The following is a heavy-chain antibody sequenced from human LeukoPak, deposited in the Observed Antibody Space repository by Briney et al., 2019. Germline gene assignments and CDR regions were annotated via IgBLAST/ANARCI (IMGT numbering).Heavy chain of an antibody. CDR1: GYTFTGYY. CDR3: ARDYRYCSSTSCYPGAFDY. V-gene: IGHV1-2*02. Sequence: ASVKVSCKASGYTFTGYYMHWVRQAPGQGLEWMGWINPNSGGTNYAQKFQGRVTMTRDTSISTAYMELSRLRSDDTAVYYCARDYRYCSSTSCYPGAFDYWGQGTLVTVSS. J-gene: IGHJ4*02. D-gene: IGHD2-2*01. CDR2: INPNSGGT.